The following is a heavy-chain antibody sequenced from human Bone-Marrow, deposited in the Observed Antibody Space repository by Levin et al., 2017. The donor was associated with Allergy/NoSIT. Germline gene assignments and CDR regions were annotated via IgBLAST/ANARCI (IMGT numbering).Heavy chain of an antibody. CDR3: TATTWEQSHGAFDI. D-gene: IGHD1/OR15-1a*01. J-gene: IGHJ3*02. V-gene: IGHV3-15*04. CDR1: GFTFHKAW. Sequence: GGSLRLSCAASGFTFHKAWMNWVRQTPGKGLEWVGRIASETDGGAVEYAAPVTGRFSISRDDSQTKVYLEMNSLKSEDTAVYYCTATTWEQSHGAFDIWGQGTTVTVSS. CDR2: IASETDGGAV.